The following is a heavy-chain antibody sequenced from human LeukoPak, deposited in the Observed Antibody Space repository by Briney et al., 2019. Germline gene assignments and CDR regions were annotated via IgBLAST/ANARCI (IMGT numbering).Heavy chain of an antibody. V-gene: IGHV3-23*01. Sequence: GGSLRLSCAASGFTFSSYAMSWVRQAPGKGLEWVSAISGSGGSTYYADSVKGRFTIPRDNSKNTLYLQMNSLRPEDTAVYYCAKHYYGSGSQKYYFDYWGQGTLVTVSS. J-gene: IGHJ4*02. CDR3: AKHYYGSGSQKYYFDY. CDR1: GFTFSSYA. D-gene: IGHD3-10*01. CDR2: ISGSGGST.